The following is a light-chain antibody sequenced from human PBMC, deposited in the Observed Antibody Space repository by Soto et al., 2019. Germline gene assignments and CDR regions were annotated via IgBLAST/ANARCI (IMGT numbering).Light chain of an antibody. J-gene: IGKJ2*01. CDR1: QTISRY. Sequence: DIQMTQSPSSLSASVGDRVTITCRASQTISRYLNWYQQKAGKAPGVLIYSAATLQSGVPPRFSGSGSGTHFTLTISSLQPEDFATYFCQQGYNSPFTFGQGTKVEMK. CDR2: SAA. V-gene: IGKV1-39*01. CDR3: QQGYNSPFT.